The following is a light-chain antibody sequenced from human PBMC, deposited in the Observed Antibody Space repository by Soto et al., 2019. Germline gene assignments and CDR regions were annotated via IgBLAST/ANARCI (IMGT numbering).Light chain of an antibody. Sequence: AIQMTQSPSSLSASVGDRVTITCRASQGIRNELAWYQQRPGTAPKVLVSAASSLQTGVPSRFSGSGSGTEFTLTISSLQPEDFATYYCLQDFNYPYTFGQGTKVEI. J-gene: IGKJ2*01. CDR2: AAS. CDR1: QGIRNE. V-gene: IGKV1-6*01. CDR3: LQDFNYPYT.